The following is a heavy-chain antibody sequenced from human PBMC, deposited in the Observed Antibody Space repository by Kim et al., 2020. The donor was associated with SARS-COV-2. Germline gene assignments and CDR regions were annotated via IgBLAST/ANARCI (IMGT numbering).Heavy chain of an antibody. D-gene: IGHD3-16*01. Sequence: SETLSLTCTVSGGSISISSFYWGWIRQPPGMGLEWIGSIHYSETTYYNPFLKSRDIIWEDTSKNQFSLKLNPVTAADTADYCCGREMIKIGGLGSDDSW. CDR2: IHYSETT. J-gene: IGHJ5*01. CDR1: GGSISISSFY. V-gene: IGHV4-39*07. CDR3: GREMIKIGGLGSDDS.